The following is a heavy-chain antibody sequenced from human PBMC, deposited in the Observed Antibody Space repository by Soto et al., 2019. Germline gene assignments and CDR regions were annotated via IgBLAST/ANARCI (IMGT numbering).Heavy chain of an antibody. D-gene: IGHD3-10*01. CDR2: IYPGDSDT. CDR1: GYSFTSYW. Sequence: EVQLVPSGAEVKKPGESLKISCKGSGYSFTSYWIGWVRQMPGKGLEWMGIIYPGDSDTRYSPSFQGQVTISADKSITTAYLQWSSLKASGTAMYYCARHERLDISYGSGSHIDYWGQGTLVTVSS. V-gene: IGHV5-51*01. CDR3: ARHERLDISYGSGSHIDY. J-gene: IGHJ4*02.